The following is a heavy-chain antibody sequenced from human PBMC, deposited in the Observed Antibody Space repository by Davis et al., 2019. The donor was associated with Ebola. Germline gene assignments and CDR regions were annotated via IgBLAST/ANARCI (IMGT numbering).Heavy chain of an antibody. CDR3: ARDYRGWSFTQPSFDY. Sequence: ASVKVSCKASEYTFTSYDINWVRQATGHGLEWMGWMNPNTGHTGYAQKFQGRVTMTRDTSTSTVYMELSSLRSEDTAVYYCARDYRGWSFTQPSFDYWGQGTLVTVSS. V-gene: IGHV1-8*01. CDR2: MNPNTGHT. CDR1: EYTFTSYD. J-gene: IGHJ4*02. D-gene: IGHD3-16*02.